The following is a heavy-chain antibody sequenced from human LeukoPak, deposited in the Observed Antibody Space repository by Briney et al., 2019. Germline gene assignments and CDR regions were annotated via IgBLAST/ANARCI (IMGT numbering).Heavy chain of an antibody. J-gene: IGHJ5*02. CDR3: ARHVPFCSGGSCYSPWFDP. V-gene: IGHV4-4*09. CDR1: GGSISSYY. D-gene: IGHD2-15*01. Sequence: KPSETLSLTCTVAGGSISSYYWSWIRQPPGKGLEWIGYIYTSGSTNYNPSLKSRVTISVDTSKNQFSLKLSSVTAADTAVYYCARHVPFCSGGSCYSPWFDPWGQGTLVTVSS. CDR2: IYTSGST.